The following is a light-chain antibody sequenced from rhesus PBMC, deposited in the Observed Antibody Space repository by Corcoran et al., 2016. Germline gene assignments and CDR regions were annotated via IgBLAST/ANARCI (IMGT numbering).Light chain of an antibody. V-gene: IGLV2-32*02. CDR1: SSDIGDYNY. J-gene: IGLJ1*01. CDR3: SSYAGRNTYV. Sequence: QAALTQPRSVSGSPGQSVTISCTGTSSDIGDYNYVSWYQYQKHPGTAPKLMIYEVRKRPSGVSDRFSGSKSGNTASLTISGLQAEDEADYYCSSYAGRNTYVFGSGTRLTVL. CDR2: EVR.